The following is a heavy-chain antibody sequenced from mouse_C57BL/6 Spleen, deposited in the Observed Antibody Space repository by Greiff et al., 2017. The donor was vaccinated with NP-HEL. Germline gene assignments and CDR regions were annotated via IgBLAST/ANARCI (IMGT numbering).Heavy chain of an antibody. V-gene: IGHV1-62-2*01. CDR3: ARHKDYYYGSRPSWFAY. J-gene: IGHJ3*01. Sequence: VQLQQSGAELVKPGASVKLSCKASGYTFTEYTIHWVKQRPGQGLEWIGWFYPGSGSIKYNEKFKDKATLTADKSSSTVYMELSRMTSEDSAVYFCARHKDYYYGSRPSWFAYWGQGTLVTVSA. CDR2: FYPGSGSI. D-gene: IGHD1-1*01. CDR1: GYTFTEYT.